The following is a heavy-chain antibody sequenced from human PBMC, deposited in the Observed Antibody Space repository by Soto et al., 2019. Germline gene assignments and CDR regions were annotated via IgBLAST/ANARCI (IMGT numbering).Heavy chain of an antibody. CDR3: ARAPYSSSSFFFDF. J-gene: IGHJ4*02. CDR2: INPRGGSI. D-gene: IGHD6-6*01. Sequence: GASVKVSCKASGYTFTGYFMHWVRQAPGQGLEWMGIINPRGGSINYAQRFQGRIAMTWDTSTSTVYMELSRLRSDDTAVYYCARAPYSSSSFFFDFWGQGTPVTVSS. V-gene: IGHV1-46*01. CDR1: GYTFTGYF.